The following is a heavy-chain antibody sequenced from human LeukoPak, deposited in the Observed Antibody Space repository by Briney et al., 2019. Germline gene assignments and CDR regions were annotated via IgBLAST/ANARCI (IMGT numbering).Heavy chain of an antibody. J-gene: IGHJ4*02. V-gene: IGHV1-46*01. CDR1: GYTFTSYH. Sequence: ASVKVSCKASGYTFTSYHMHWVRQAPGQGLEWMGIINPSGGSTSYAQKFQGRVTMTRDTSTSTVYMELSSLRSEDTAVYYCARDGGGYDILTGYSRRPKYYFDYWGQGTLVTVSS. CDR2: INPSGGST. CDR3: ARDGGGYDILTGYSRRPKYYFDY. D-gene: IGHD3-9*01.